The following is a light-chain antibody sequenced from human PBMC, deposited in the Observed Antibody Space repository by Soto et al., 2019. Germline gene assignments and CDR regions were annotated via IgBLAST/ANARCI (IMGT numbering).Light chain of an antibody. CDR1: QSVSSN. Sequence: EIVMTQSPATLSVSPGERATLSCRASQSVSSNLAWYQQKPGQATRLLIYGASTRATGIPARFSGSGSGTEFTLTISSLQSEDFAGYYCQQYNNWPPNTFGGGTKVEIK. CDR2: GAS. J-gene: IGKJ4*01. V-gene: IGKV3-15*01. CDR3: QQYNNWPPNT.